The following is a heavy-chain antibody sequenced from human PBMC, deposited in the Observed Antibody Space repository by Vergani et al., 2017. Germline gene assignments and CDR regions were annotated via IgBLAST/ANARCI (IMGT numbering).Heavy chain of an antibody. CDR3: ARATLLRFLEWVYGDIFDY. Sequence: EVQLVESGGGLVQPGGSLRLSCAASGFTVSSNYMSWVRQAPGKGLEWVSVIYSGGSTYYADSVKGRFTISRHNSKNTLYLQMNSLRAEDTAVYYCARATLLRFLEWVYGDIFDYWGQGTLVTVSS. CDR1: GFTVSSNY. CDR2: IYSGGST. J-gene: IGHJ4*02. V-gene: IGHV3-53*04. D-gene: IGHD3-3*01.